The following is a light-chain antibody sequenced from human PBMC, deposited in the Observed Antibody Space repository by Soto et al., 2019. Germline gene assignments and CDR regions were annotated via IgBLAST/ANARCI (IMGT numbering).Light chain of an antibody. CDR1: QNLYSN. CDR2: RSS. Sequence: EIVMTQSPATLSVSPGERATFSCRASQNLYSNIAWYQQRPGQAPRLLIYRSSTRATGVPARFSGSGSGTEFPLTISSLQSEDFAVYSWLQYHNLWAFGQGTKVEIK. J-gene: IGKJ1*01. CDR3: LQYHNLWA. V-gene: IGKV3-15*01.